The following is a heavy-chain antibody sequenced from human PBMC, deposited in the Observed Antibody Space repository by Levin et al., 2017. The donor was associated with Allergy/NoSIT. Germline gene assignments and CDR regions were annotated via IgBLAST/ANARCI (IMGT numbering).Heavy chain of an antibody. D-gene: IGHD3-10*01. CDR3: TSAAYYPAAEYFQH. V-gene: IGHV3-49*03. CDR1: GFTFGDYA. J-gene: IGHJ1*01. Sequence: GGSLRLSCSASGFTFGDYAVSWFRQAPGKGLEGVGFRRNKAYSETTEYAAPVKGRFTISRDDSKSIAYLQMNTLKTEDTAVYYCTSAAYYPAAEYFQHWGQGTLVTVSS. CDR2: RRNKAYSETT.